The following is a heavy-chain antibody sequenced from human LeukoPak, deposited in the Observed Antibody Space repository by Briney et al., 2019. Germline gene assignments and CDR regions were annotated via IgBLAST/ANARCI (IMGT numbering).Heavy chain of an antibody. CDR3: AREGSYYDFWSGPDY. CDR2: IIPIFGTA. Sequence: SVKVSCKASGGTFSSYAISWVRQAPGQGLEWMGRIIPIFGTANYAQKFQGRVTITTDESTSTAYMELSSLRSEDPAVYYCAREGSYYDFWSGPDYWGQGTLVTVSS. D-gene: IGHD3-3*01. V-gene: IGHV1-69*05. CDR1: GGTFSSYA. J-gene: IGHJ4*02.